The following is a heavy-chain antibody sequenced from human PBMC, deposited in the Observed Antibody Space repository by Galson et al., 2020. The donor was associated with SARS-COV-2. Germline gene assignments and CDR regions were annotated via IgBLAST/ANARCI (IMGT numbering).Heavy chain of an antibody. D-gene: IGHD4-17*01. CDR1: GFIFNDAW. Sequence: GQSLKISCAASGFIFNDAWMFWVRQAPGKGLERVGRIKSNGDGGTTDYAAPVKGRFTISRDDSKTTVYLQMNSLKTEDTAVYFCATRNPPVGDNPFDYWGQGTLVTVSS. CDR2: IKSNGDGGTT. CDR3: ATRNPPVGDNPFDY. J-gene: IGHJ4*02. V-gene: IGHV3-15*01.